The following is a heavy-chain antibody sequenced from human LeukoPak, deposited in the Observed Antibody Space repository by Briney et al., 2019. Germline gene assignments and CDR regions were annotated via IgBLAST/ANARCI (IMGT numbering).Heavy chain of an antibody. D-gene: IGHD3-22*01. CDR1: GYTFTGYY. J-gene: IGHJ4*02. CDR3: ARGPRITMIVVVTPPVDY. V-gene: IGHV1-2*06. CDR2: INPNSGGT. Sequence: ASVKVSCKASGYTFTGYYMHWVRQAPGQGLEWMGRINPNSGGTNYAQKFQGRVTMTRDTSISTAYMELSRLRSDDTAAYYCARGPRITMIVVVTPPVDYWGQGTLVTVSS.